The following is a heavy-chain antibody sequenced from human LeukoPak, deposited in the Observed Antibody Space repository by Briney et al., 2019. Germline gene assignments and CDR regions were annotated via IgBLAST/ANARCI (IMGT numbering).Heavy chain of an antibody. CDR3: AKEGTGCGGDCYSDY. Sequence: GGSLRLSCAASGFTFSYYAMSWVRQAPGKGLEWVSAISGSGGNTYYADSVKGRFTISRDNSRNTLYLQMNSLRGEDTDVYYCAKEGTGCGGDCYSDYWGQGTLLTVSS. J-gene: IGHJ4*02. V-gene: IGHV3-23*01. D-gene: IGHD2-21*02. CDR1: GFTFSYYA. CDR2: ISGSGGNT.